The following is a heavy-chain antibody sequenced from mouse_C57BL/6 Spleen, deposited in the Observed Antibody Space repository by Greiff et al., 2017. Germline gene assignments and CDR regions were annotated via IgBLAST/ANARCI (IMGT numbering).Heavy chain of an antibody. CDR1: GYSFTDYN. CDR3: ARSITTVVEGYFDV. CDR2: INPNYGTT. J-gene: IGHJ1*03. Sequence: VQLQQSGPELVKPGASVKISCKASGYSFTDYNMNWVKQSNGKSLEWIGVINPNYGTTSYNQKFKGKATLTVDQSSSTAYLQLNSLTSEDYAVYDCARSITTVVEGYFDVWCTGTTVTVSS. V-gene: IGHV1-39*01. D-gene: IGHD1-1*01.